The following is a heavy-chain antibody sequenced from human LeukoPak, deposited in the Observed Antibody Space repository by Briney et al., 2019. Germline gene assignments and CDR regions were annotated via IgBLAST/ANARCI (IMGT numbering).Heavy chain of an antibody. V-gene: IGHV4-39*07. D-gene: IGHD5-18*01. CDR2: IYYSGST. Sequence: SETLSLTCTVSGGSIRSSSYYWGWIRQPPGKGLEWIGSIYYSGSTYYNPSLKSRVTISVDTSKNQFSLRLYSVTAADTAVYYCARISVDTAMVEVWGQGTLVTVSS. CDR3: ARISVDTAMVEV. J-gene: IGHJ4*02. CDR1: GGSIRSSSYY.